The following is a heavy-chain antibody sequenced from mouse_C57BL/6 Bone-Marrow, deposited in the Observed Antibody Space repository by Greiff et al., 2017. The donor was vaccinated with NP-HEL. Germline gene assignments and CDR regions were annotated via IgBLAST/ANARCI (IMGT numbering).Heavy chain of an antibody. CDR2: IDPANGTT. Sequence: DVKLVESVAELVRPGASVKLSCTASGFNIKNTYMHWVKQRPEQGLEWIGRIDPANGTTKYAPKFQGKATITADTSSNTAYLQRSSLTSEDTAIYYCARSRVYYDYDVGYWGQGTTLTVSS. CDR1: GFNIKNTY. V-gene: IGHV14-3*01. CDR3: ARSRVYYDYDVGY. J-gene: IGHJ2*01. D-gene: IGHD2-4*01.